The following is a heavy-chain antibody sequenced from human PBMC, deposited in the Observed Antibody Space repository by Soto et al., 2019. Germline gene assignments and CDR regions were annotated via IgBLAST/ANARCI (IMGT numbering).Heavy chain of an antibody. CDR1: GGSISSSSYY. D-gene: IGHD3-16*01. CDR2: IYYSGST. J-gene: IGHJ4*02. Sequence: ETLSLTCTVSGGSISSSSYYWGWIRQPPGKGLEWIGSIYYSGSTYYNPSLKSRVTISVDTSKNQFSLKLSSVTAADTAVYYCARGDSSHFDYWGQGTLVTVSS. CDR3: ARGDSSHFDY. V-gene: IGHV4-39*01.